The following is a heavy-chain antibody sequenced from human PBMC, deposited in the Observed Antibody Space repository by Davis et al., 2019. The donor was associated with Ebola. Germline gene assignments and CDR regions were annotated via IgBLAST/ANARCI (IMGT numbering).Heavy chain of an antibody. CDR3: EGWSPYYYYGMDV. V-gene: IGHV3-21*01. CDR1: GFTFSSYA. Sequence: GESLKISCAASGFTFSSYAMSWVRQAPGKGLEWVSSISSSSSYIYYADSVKGRFTISRDNAKNSLYLQMNSLRAEDTAVYYCEGWSPYYYYGMDVWGQGTTVTVSS. D-gene: IGHD6-19*01. J-gene: IGHJ6*02. CDR2: ISSSSSYI.